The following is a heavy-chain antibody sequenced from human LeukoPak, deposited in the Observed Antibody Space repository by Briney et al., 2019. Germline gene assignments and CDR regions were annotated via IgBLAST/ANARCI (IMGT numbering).Heavy chain of an antibody. V-gene: IGHV4-59*08. CDR2: MYYSGST. D-gene: IGHD3-10*01. J-gene: IGHJ3*02. CDR1: GGSISSYY. Sequence: SEPLSLTCSVSGGSISSYYWSWLRQPPGKGLEGLGYMYYSGSTNYNPSLKSRVTISVDTSKNQFSLKLSSVTAADTAVYYCARHPSYGSGSYYRFGAFDIWGQGTMVTVSS. CDR3: ARHPSYGSGSYYRFGAFDI.